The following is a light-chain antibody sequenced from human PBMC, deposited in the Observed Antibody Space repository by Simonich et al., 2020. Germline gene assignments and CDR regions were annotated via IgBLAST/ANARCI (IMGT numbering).Light chain of an antibody. CDR2: ETS. CDR3: LLSYSGARV. J-gene: IGLJ3*02. V-gene: IGLV7-46*01. Sequence: QAVVTQEPSLTVSPGGTVTLTCGSSTGAVTSGHYPYWVQQKPVQAPRTLIYETSNKHSWTPAQFSGSLLGGKAALTLSGAQPEDEAEYYCLLSYSGARVFGGGTKLTVL. CDR1: TGAVTSGHY.